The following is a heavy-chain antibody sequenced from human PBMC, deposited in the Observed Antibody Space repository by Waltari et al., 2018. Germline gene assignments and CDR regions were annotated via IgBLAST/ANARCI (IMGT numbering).Heavy chain of an antibody. CDR1: GGTFSSYA. D-gene: IGHD3-22*01. CDR2: IIPILGIA. Sequence: QVQLVQSGAEGKKPGSSVKVSCKASGGTFSSYAISWVRQAPGQGLEWMGGIIPILGIANYAQKFQGRVTITADKSTSTAYMELSSLRSEDTAVYYCARVRDSSGPYYYGMDVWGQGTTVTVSS. CDR3: ARVRDSSGPYYYGMDV. V-gene: IGHV1-69*10. J-gene: IGHJ6*02.